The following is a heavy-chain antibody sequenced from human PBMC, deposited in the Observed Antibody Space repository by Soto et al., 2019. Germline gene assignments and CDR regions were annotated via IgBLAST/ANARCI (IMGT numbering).Heavy chain of an antibody. Sequence: QVQLVQSGAEVKKPGASVKVSCKASGYTFTSYDINWVRPAPGQGLEWRVWMNPNSGNTGDAQKCQSGVTMTRNTTKSTAYMELSSLRSEDTAVYYCARGVRDFWSGYSDYWGQGTLVTVSS. CDR2: MNPNSGNT. CDR1: GYTFTSYD. CDR3: ARGVRDFWSGYSDY. D-gene: IGHD3-3*01. J-gene: IGHJ4*02. V-gene: IGHV1-8*01.